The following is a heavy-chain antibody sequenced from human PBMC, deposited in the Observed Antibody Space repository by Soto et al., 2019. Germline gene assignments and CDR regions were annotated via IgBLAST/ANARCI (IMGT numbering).Heavy chain of an antibody. D-gene: IGHD1-7*01. CDR1: GGSISSQSYY. CDR3: ARHSEGGTWNWCNYFDY. V-gene: IGHV4-39*01. Sequence: KTSETLSLTCSVSGGSISSQSYYWGWIRQPPGKGLEYIGSSFYRGSTYYNTSLKRRVTLDVDTSKNQFSLRLSSVTATDTAVYFCARHSEGGTWNWCNYFDYWGQGALVTVSS. CDR2: SFYRGST. J-gene: IGHJ4*02.